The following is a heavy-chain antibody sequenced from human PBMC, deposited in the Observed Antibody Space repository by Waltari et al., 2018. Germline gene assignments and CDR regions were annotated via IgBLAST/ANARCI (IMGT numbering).Heavy chain of an antibody. D-gene: IGHD7-27*01. CDR1: GFSFSDYW. J-gene: IGHJ4*02. V-gene: IGHV3-74*01. CDR2: VNHDGTHT. Sequence: DVQLVESGGGIGQPGGSLRLSCVASGFSFSDYWMHWVRQDPEKGLVWVAHVNHDGTHTTYADSVKGRFTVPRDNAKNTVYLQMNSLRADDTAVYFCARDTPGDGIDYWGQGTLVTVSS. CDR3: ARDTPGDGIDY.